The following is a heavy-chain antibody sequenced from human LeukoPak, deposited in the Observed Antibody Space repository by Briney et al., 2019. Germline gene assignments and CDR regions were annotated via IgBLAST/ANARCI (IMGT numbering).Heavy chain of an antibody. CDR2: INHSGST. CDR3: ARREGFWSGTYYYYYYGIDV. Sequence: PSETLSLTCAVYGGSFSGYYWSWIRQPPGKGLEWIGEINHSGSTNYNPSLKSRVTISVDTSKNQFSLKLSSVTAADTAVYYCARREGFWSGTYYYYYYGIDVWGQGTTVTVSS. D-gene: IGHD3-3*01. J-gene: IGHJ6*02. V-gene: IGHV4-34*01. CDR1: GGSFSGYY.